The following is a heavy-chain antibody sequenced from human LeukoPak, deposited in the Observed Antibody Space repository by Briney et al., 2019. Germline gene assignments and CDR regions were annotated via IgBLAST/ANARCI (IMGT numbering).Heavy chain of an antibody. V-gene: IGHV3-23*01. J-gene: IGHJ4*02. CDR2: ISGSGGST. D-gene: IGHD4-17*01. CDR1: GFTFSSYA. Sequence: GGSLRLSCAASGFTFSSYAMSWVRQAPGKGLEWVSAISGSGGSTYYSDSVNGRFTISRDNSKNTLYLQINSLRAEDTAVYYCARDYGDYGREFDYWGQGTLVTVSS. CDR3: ARDYGDYGREFDY.